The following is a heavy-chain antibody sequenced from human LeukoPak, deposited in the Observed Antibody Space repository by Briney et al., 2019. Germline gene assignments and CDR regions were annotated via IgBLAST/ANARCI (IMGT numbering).Heavy chain of an antibody. D-gene: IGHD3-3*01. CDR1: GFTFSVYG. CDR3: AKPRGGYYFDY. V-gene: IGHV3-30*18. Sequence: GTSLRLSCAASGFTFSVYGMHWVRQGPGKGLEWVALISHDGGNKNYTDSVKGRFTISRDNPKNTVYLQMNSLRPEDTAVYYCAKPRGGYYFDYWGQGTLVTVSS. CDR2: ISHDGGNK. J-gene: IGHJ4*02.